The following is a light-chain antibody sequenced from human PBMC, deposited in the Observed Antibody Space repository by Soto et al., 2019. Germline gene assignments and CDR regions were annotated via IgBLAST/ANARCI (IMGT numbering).Light chain of an antibody. CDR2: SYD. V-gene: IGLV1-44*01. CDR1: SSNIGGNT. CDR3: AAWDASLNGYV. Sequence: QAVLTQPPSASGAPGQRVTISCSTSSSNIGGNTVNWYQQVPGTAPKLRIYSYDQRPSGVPDRFSGSKSGTSASLANSGLQSEDEADYYCAAWDASLNGYVFGTGTKVTVL. J-gene: IGLJ1*01.